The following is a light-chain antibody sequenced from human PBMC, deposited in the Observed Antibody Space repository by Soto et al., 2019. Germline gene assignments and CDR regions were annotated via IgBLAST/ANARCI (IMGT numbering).Light chain of an antibody. J-gene: IGLJ1*01. CDR2: EVS. CDR3: SSRTTSNPYV. V-gene: IGLV2-14*01. CDR1: SSDIGAYNS. Sequence: LTQPASVSGSPGPSITISCTGTSSDIGAYNSVSWYQQHPGKAPKLMIYEVSNRPSGVSNRFSASKSGNTASLTISGLQAEDEADYYCSSRTTSNPYVFGTGTKLTVL.